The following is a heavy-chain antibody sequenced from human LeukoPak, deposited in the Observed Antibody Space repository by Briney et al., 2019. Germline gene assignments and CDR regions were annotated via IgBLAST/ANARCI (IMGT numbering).Heavy chain of an antibody. Sequence: PGGSLRLSCAASGFTFDDYGMSWVRQAPGKGLEWVSGINWNGGSTGYADSVKGRFTISRDNAKNSLYLQMNSLRAEDTALYYCARDWYYDILTAGIFDYWGQGTLVTVSS. D-gene: IGHD3-9*01. J-gene: IGHJ4*02. CDR1: GFTFDDYG. CDR3: ARDWYYDILTAGIFDY. CDR2: INWNGGST. V-gene: IGHV3-20*04.